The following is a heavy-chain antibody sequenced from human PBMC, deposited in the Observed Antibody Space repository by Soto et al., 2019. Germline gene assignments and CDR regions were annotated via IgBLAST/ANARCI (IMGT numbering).Heavy chain of an antibody. CDR2: IFYSGST. J-gene: IGHJ4*02. D-gene: IGHD5-18*01. V-gene: IGHV4-59*01. CDR3: ARGAADTAMVDS. CDR1: GGSIRSYY. Sequence: LALTCSVSGGSIRSYYWTWIRQPPGKGLEWLGYIFYSGSTFYNPSLKSRVTISIHTSKSQFSLQLTSVTAADTAVYYCARGAADTAMVDSWGQGTLVTVSS.